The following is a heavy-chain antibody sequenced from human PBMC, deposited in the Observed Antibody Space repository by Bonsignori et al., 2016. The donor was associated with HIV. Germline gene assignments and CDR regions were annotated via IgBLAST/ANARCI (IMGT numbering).Heavy chain of an antibody. CDR3: VGGYRYGDY. J-gene: IGHJ4*02. Sequence: VRQAPGKGLEWVSVFYSSGATYYADSVKGRFTISRDNSKNTLYLQMNSLRAEDTAVYFCVGGYRYGDYWGQGTLVTVSS. CDR2: FYSSGAT. V-gene: IGHV3-53*01. D-gene: IGHD5-18*01.